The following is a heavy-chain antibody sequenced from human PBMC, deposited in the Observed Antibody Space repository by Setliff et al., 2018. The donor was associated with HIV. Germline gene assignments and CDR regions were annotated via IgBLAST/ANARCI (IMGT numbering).Heavy chain of an antibody. CDR1: GFTFGDFA. J-gene: IGHJ6*02. V-gene: IGHV3-49*04. D-gene: IGHD6-19*01. CDR3: AKGYRRSSGWPEYYYYALDV. CDR2: IRSKAYGGTT. Sequence: GGSLRLSCTVSGFTFGDFAMTWVRQAPGKGLEWVGVIRSKAYGGTTQYAASVKGRFTISRDDSKNSLYLQMNSRRAEDTAFYYCAKGYRRSSGWPEYYYYALDVWGQVTTGTVSS.